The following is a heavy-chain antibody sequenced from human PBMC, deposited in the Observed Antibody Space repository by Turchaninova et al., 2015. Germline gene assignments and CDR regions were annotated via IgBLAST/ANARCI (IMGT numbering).Heavy chain of an antibody. D-gene: IGHD3-3*01. CDR2: ISGTGSTI. J-gene: IGHJ4*02. V-gene: IGHV3-48*03. Sequence: EVQLVESGGGLVQPGGSLRLSCAASGFTFSYYEMNWVRQAPGKGLEWVSNISGTGSTIYYADSVKCRFTISRDNDKNSLYLEMNSLRAEDTAVYYCARDEDYWSGYSAIYFDYWGQGTLVTVSS. CDR3: ARDEDYWSGYSAIYFDY. CDR1: GFTFSYYE.